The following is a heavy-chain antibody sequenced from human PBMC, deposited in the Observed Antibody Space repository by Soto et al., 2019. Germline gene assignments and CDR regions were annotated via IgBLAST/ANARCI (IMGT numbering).Heavy chain of an antibody. D-gene: IGHD3-3*01. Sequence: SVPTVVNPTQTLTLTCSFSGFALSTRGVAVGWIRQNTRKAPERLASILWDDDKRYSPSLENRLTITKDTSKNQVVLTMTNMDPVDTATYYCARIFDFWSGYYFSYWGRGTLVTVSS. CDR1: GFALSTRGVA. CDR3: ARIFDFWSGYYFSY. V-gene: IGHV2-5*02. CDR2: ILWDDDK. J-gene: IGHJ4*02.